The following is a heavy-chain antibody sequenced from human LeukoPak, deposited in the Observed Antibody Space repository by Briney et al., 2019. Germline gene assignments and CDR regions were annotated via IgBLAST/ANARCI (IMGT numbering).Heavy chain of an antibody. D-gene: IGHD4-23*01. CDR3: VRITYGDNHFDI. J-gene: IGHJ3*02. V-gene: IGHV4-59*01. Sequence: ASETLSLTCTVSGGSISYYYWSWIRQPPGKGLEWIGYIYYSGSTNYNPSLKSRVTISVDTSKNQFSLKLNSVTAADTAVYYCVRITYGDNHFDIWGQGTMVTVSS. CDR2: IYYSGST. CDR1: GGSISYYY.